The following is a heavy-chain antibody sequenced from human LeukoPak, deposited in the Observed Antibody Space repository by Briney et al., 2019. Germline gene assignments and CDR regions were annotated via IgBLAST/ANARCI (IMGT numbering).Heavy chain of an antibody. CDR1: GFNFSSYS. J-gene: IGHJ5*02. Sequence: GGSLRLSCAASGFNFSSYSLNWVRQAPGKGLEWVSYISSSTRRIYYADSVKGRFTIYRDSAKNSLYLQMDSLRDEDTAMYYYVREFPPHCSSTSCYPDHWGQGTLVTVAS. CDR2: ISSSTRRI. CDR3: VREFPPHCSSTSCYPDH. V-gene: IGHV3-48*02. D-gene: IGHD2-2*01.